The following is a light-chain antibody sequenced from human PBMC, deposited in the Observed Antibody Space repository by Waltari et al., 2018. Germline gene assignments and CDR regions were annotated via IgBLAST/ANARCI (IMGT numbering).Light chain of an antibody. J-gene: IGKJ4*01. CDR2: AAS. CDR1: QGISSS. V-gene: IGKV1-8*01. CDR3: QQYNNWPPT. Sequence: AIRMTQSPSSFSASTGDRVTITCRASQGISSSLAWYQQKPGKAPKLLIYAASTFQSGVPASVSGSGSGTDYTLTISCLQSEDFATYYCQQYNNWPPTFGGGTKVEIK.